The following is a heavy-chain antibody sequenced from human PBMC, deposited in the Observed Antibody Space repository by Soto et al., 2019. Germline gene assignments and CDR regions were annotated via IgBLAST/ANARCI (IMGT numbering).Heavy chain of an antibody. CDR3: ARVPPWGDSGSFYIQHYDS. V-gene: IGHV1-3*01. Sequence: ASVKVSCKSSGNSFVTYAIHWVRQARGQRLQWMGWINVGSGNTKYAQDFQGRVTFTRDTAATTTFMELSSLRSEDAAVYYCARVPPWGDSGSFYIQHYDSWGQGTLVTVSS. J-gene: IGHJ4*02. CDR1: GNSFVTYA. CDR2: INVGSGNT. D-gene: IGHD3-10*01.